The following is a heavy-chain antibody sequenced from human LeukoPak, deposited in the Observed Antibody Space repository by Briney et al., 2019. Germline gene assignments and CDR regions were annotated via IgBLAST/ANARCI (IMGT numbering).Heavy chain of an antibody. Sequence: SETLSLTCTVSGGSISSSSYYWGWIRQPPGKGLEWIGSIYYSGSTYYNPSLKSRVTISVDTSKNQFSLKLSSVTAADTAVYYCASWYNWNDGWSRFDYWGQGTLVTVSS. CDR1: GGSISSSSYY. J-gene: IGHJ4*02. V-gene: IGHV4-39*07. D-gene: IGHD1-1*01. CDR3: ASWYNWNDGWSRFDY. CDR2: IYYSGST.